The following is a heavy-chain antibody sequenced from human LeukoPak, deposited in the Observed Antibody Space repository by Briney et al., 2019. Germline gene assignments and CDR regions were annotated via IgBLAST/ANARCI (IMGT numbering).Heavy chain of an antibody. J-gene: IGHJ4*02. CDR3: ARDLQSYGSGRVGY. Sequence: SETLSLTCVVYGGSFSGYYWSWIRQPPGKGLEWIGEINHSGSTNYNPSLKSRVTISVDTSKNQFSLKLSPVTAADTAVYYCARDLQSYGSGRVGYWGQGTLVTVSS. D-gene: IGHD3-10*01. CDR1: GGSFSGYY. V-gene: IGHV4-34*01. CDR2: INHSGST.